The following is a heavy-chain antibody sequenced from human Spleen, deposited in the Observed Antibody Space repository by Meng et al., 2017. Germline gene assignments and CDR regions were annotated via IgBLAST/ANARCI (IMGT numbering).Heavy chain of an antibody. V-gene: IGHV1-2*06. CDR1: GYNFPDYW. J-gene: IGHJ4*02. D-gene: IGHD6-25*01. Sequence: ASVKVSCKPSGYNFPDYWLHWVRRAPGQGLEWMGRIDPKSGDTHYAQRFQGRVTMTGDTSTSTAYTELSGLRSDDTAMYYCARDEDISAAGKLFGDYWGQGTLVTVSS. CDR2: IDPKSGDT. CDR3: ARDEDISAAGKLFGDY.